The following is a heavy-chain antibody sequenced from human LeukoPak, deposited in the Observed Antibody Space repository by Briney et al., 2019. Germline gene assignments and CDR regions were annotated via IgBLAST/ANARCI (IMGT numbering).Heavy chain of an antibody. CDR3: ARGLIGSLYGQGDK. CDR1: GFRYSDYS. Sequence: GGSVRLSHVPSGFRYSDYSMNCSRQPPGKGLEWVSAIRAGTGDTYYAASVKGRFTISRDYGTNSLFLQMNNLRADDTALYYCARGLIGSLYGQGDKWGRGTRVTVS. J-gene: IGHJ4*02. V-gene: IGHV3-21*06. D-gene: IGHD3-16*01. CDR2: IRAGTGDT.